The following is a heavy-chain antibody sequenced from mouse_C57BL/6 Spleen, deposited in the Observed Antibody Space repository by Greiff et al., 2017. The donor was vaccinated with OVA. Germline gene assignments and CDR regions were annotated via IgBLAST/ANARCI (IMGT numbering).Heavy chain of an antibody. V-gene: IGHV1-59*01. CDR3: ARSVLRYYFDY. CDR1: GYTFTSYW. CDR2: IDPSDSYT. Sequence: QVQLQQPGAELVRPGTSVKLSCKASGYTFTSYWMHWVKQRPGQGLEWIGVIDPSDSYTNYNQKFKGKATLTVDTSSSTAYMPLSSLTSDDSAVYYCARSVLRYYFDYWGQGTTLTVSS. J-gene: IGHJ2*01. D-gene: IGHD1-1*01.